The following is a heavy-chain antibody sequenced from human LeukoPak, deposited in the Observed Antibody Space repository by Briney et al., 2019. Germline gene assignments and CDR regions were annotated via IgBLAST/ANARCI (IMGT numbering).Heavy chain of an antibody. CDR2: IYYSGST. D-gene: IGHD2-2*01. Sequence: SETLSLTCTVSGGSISGTPYYWGWIRQPPGKGLEWIGSIYYSGSTYYNPSLKSRLTISVDTSKNQFSLKLSSVTAADTAVYYCARLRQAGGPITYCSSTSCYREGRMTPTEFDPWGQGTLVTVSS. V-gene: IGHV4-39*07. J-gene: IGHJ5*02. CDR3: ARLRQAGGPITYCSSTSCYREGRMTPTEFDP. CDR1: GGSISGTPYY.